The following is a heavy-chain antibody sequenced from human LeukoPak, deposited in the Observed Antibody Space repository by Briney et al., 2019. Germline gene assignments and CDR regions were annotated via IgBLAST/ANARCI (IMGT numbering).Heavy chain of an antibody. CDR2: IRQDGGKK. CDR1: GFTFSSYW. J-gene: IGHJ4*02. D-gene: IGHD3-10*01. V-gene: IGHV3-7*01. Sequence: GGSLRLSCTASGFTFSSYWMTWVRQTPGKGLEWVANIRQDGGKKDYVASVKGRFTISRDNAKNSLYLQMNSLRAEDTAVYYCARYYYASAFDYWGQGTLVTVSS. CDR3: ARYYYASAFDY.